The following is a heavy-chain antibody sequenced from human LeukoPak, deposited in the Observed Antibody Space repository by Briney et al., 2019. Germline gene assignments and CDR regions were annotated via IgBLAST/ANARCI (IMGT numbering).Heavy chain of an antibody. CDR1: GYTFRSNW. Sequence: GESLKISCETSGYTFRSNWIAWVRQVPGKGLEWMGIIYPGDSDTRYSPSFQGQVTISADKSISTAYLQWSSLKASDTAMYYCAIAAAVFDYWGQGTLVTVSS. CDR3: AIAAAVFDY. V-gene: IGHV5-51*01. D-gene: IGHD6-13*01. CDR2: IYPGDSDT. J-gene: IGHJ4*02.